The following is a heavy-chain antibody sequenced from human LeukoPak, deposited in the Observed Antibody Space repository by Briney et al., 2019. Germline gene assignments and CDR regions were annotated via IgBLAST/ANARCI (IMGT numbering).Heavy chain of an antibody. J-gene: IGHJ4*02. Sequence: PGMSLRLSCAASGFTFSSYGMHWVRQAPGKGLEWVAVISYDGSNKYYADSVTGRFTISRDNSKNTLYLQMNSLRAEDTAVYYCAKEIDHFITMVRGGSCDYWGQGTLVTVSS. D-gene: IGHD3-10*01. V-gene: IGHV3-30*18. CDR2: ISYDGSNK. CDR3: AKEIDHFITMVRGGSCDY. CDR1: GFTFSSYG.